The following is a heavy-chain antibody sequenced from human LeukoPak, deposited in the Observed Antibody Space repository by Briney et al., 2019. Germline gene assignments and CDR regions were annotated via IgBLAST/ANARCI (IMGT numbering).Heavy chain of an antibody. V-gene: IGHV4-30-2*01. J-gene: IGHJ3*02. CDR3: ARAGEEYPLKAFDI. CDR1: GGSISSGGYS. CDR2: IYHSGST. Sequence: SETLSLTCAVSGGSISSGGYSWSWVRQPPGKGLEWIGEIYHSGSTNYNPSLKSRVTISVDKSKNQFSLKLSSVTAADTAVYYCARAGEEYPLKAFDIWGQGTMVTVSS. D-gene: IGHD7-27*01.